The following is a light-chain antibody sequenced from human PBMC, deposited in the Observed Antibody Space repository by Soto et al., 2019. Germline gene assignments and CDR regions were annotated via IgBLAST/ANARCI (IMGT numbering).Light chain of an antibody. CDR1: SSDVGRYDY. J-gene: IGLJ2*01. CDR2: DVS. V-gene: IGLV2-14*03. Sequence: QSALTQPASVSGSPGQSITISCTGTSSDVGRYDYVSWYQHHPGKAPKLIIYDVSNRPSGVSNRSSGSKSGDTASLTISGLQAEDEADYYCSSYTSSSSVVFGGGTKLTVL. CDR3: SSYTSSSSVV.